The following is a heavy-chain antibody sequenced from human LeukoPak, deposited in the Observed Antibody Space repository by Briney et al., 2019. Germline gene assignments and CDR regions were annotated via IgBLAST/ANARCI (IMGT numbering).Heavy chain of an antibody. J-gene: IGHJ4*02. CDR3: TRGYQNDY. D-gene: IGHD3-16*02. CDR2: IRGNASGATT. CDR1: GFTIGDYA. V-gene: IGHV3-49*04. Sequence: GYLRLYCTTSGFTIGDYARSWVRHAQGKGRDWVGYIRGNASGATTLYDASVQRRFTIARDDSQPIIYLHIHRLQTEDTAVYSCTRGYQNDYWGQGPLVTASS.